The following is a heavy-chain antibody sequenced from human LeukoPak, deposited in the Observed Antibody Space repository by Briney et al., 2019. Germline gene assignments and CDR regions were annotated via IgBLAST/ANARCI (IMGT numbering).Heavy chain of an antibody. V-gene: IGHV3-30*02. Sequence: PGGSLRLSCAASGFTFSSYGMHWVRQAPGKGLKWVAFIRYDGSNKYYADSVKGRFTISRDNSKNTLYLQMNSLRAEDTAVYYCAKDQLRQWLPFDAFDIWGQGTMVTVSS. D-gene: IGHD6-19*01. CDR3: AKDQLRQWLPFDAFDI. CDR1: GFTFSSYG. J-gene: IGHJ3*02. CDR2: IRYDGSNK.